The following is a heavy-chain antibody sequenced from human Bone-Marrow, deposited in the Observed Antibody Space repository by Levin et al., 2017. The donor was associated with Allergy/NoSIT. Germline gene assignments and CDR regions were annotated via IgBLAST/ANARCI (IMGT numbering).Heavy chain of an antibody. CDR3: ARDDPRGLDY. CDR1: GGSISSSSYY. D-gene: IGHD3-10*01. V-gene: IGHV4-39*07. CDR2: IYYSGST. J-gene: IGHJ4*02. Sequence: GSLRLSCTVSGGSISSSSYYWGWIRQPPGKGLEWIGSIYYSGSTYYNPSLKSRVTISVDTSKNQFSLKLSSVTAADTAVYDCARDDPRGLDYWGQGTLVTVSS.